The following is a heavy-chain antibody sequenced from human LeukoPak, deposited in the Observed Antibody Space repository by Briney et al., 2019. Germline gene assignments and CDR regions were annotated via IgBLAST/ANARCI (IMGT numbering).Heavy chain of an antibody. CDR2: ISYDGSNK. J-gene: IGHJ4*02. D-gene: IGHD5-12*01. CDR1: GFTFSSYA. V-gene: IGHV3-30-3*01. CDR3: ASLGGYGYGNY. Sequence: PGWSLRLSCAASGFTFSSYAMHWVRQAPGKGLEWVAVISYDGSNKYYADSVKGRFTISRDNSKNTLYLQMNSLRAEDTAVYYCASLGGYGYGNYWGQGTLVTVSS.